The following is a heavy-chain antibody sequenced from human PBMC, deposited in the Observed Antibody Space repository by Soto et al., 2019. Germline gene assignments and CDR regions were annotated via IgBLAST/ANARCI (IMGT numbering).Heavy chain of an antibody. D-gene: IGHD6-6*01. J-gene: IGHJ3*02. CDR3: ARGLRGAARDAFDI. CDR2: INHSGST. CDR1: GGSFSGYY. Sequence: SETLSLTCAVYGGSFSGYYWSWIRQPPGKGLEWIGEINHSGSTNYNPSLKSRVTISVDTSKNQFSLKLSSVTAADTAVYYCARGLRGAARDAFDIWGQGTMVTVSS. V-gene: IGHV4-34*01.